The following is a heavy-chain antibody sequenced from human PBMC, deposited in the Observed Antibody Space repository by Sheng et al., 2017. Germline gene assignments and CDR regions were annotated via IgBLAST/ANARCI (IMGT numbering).Heavy chain of an antibody. V-gene: IGHV3-9*03. CDR3: AKGFRYSGSYDAFDI. D-gene: IGHD1-26*01. CDR2: ISWNSGSI. CDR1: GFTFDDYA. Sequence: EVQLVESGGGLVQPGRSLRLSCAASGFTFDDYAMHWVRQAPGKGLEWVSGISWNSGSIGYADSVKGRFTISGDNAKNSLYLQMNSLRAEDMALYYCAKGFRYSGSYDAFDIWGQGTMVTVSS. J-gene: IGHJ3*02.